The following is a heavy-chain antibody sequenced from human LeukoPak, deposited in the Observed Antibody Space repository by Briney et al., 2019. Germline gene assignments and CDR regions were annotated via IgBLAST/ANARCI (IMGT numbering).Heavy chain of an antibody. V-gene: IGHV4-4*09. D-gene: IGHD6-6*01. CDR3: ARLGGSSSAWGYYYYYYYMDV. J-gene: IGHJ6*03. Sequence: PSETLSLTCTVSGGSISSYYWSWIRQPPGKGLEWIGYIYTSGSTNYIPSLKSRVSISVDTSKNQFSLKLSSVTAADTAVYYCARLGGSSSAWGYYYYYYYMDVWGKGTTVTVSS. CDR1: GGSISSYY. CDR2: IYTSGST.